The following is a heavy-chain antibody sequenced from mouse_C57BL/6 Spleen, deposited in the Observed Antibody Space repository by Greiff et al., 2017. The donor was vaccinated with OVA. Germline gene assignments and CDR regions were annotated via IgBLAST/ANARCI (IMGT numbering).Heavy chain of an antibody. V-gene: IGHV5-4*01. J-gene: IGHJ4*01. CDR1: GFTFSSYA. D-gene: IGHD1-1*01. CDR2: ISDGGSYT. CDR3: ARAPDYYGSSAMDY. Sequence: EVQGVESGGGLVKPGGSLKLSCAASGFTFSSYAMSWVRQTPEKRLAWVATISDGGSYTYYPDNVKGRFTISRDNAKNNLYLQMSHLKSEDTAMYYCARAPDYYGSSAMDYWGQGTSVTVSS.